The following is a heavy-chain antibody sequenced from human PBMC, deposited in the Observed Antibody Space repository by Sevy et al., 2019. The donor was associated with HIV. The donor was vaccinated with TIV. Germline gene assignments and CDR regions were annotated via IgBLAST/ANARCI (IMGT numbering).Heavy chain of an antibody. Sequence: ASVKVSCKASGGTFSSYAISWVRQAPGQGLEWMGGIIPIFGTANYAQKFQGRVTITADESTSTAYMELSSLRSEDTAVYYCAGVNYYGSGSYYNPLDYWGQGTLVTVSS. CDR2: IIPIFGTA. V-gene: IGHV1-69*13. CDR3: AGVNYYGSGSYYNPLDY. CDR1: GGTFSSYA. J-gene: IGHJ4*02. D-gene: IGHD3-10*01.